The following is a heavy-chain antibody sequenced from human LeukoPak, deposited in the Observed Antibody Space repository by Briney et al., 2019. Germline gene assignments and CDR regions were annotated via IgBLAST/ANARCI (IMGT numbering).Heavy chain of an antibody. CDR1: GFTFSHYV. Sequence: PEGSLRHSCATSGFTFSHYVMHWVRQAPGRGLEWVAVVSYEGKSQYYADSVRGRFPISRDNSKNTLYLQMNSLRGEDAAVYYCAKEGTAQISTWYDYWGQGTLVTVSS. V-gene: IGHV3-30*18. D-gene: IGHD6-13*01. CDR2: VSYEGKSQ. CDR3: AKEGTAQISTWYDY. J-gene: IGHJ4*02.